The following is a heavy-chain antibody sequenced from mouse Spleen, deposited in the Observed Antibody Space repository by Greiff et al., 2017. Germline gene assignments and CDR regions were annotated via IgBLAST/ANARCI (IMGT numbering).Heavy chain of an antibody. CDR3: ARAQGGGWYFDV. J-gene: IGHJ1*01. CDR2: ISSGGSYT. CDR1: GFTFSSYA. Sequence: EVQRVESGGGLVKPGGSLKLSCAASGFTFSSYAMSWVRQSPEKRLEWVAEISSGGSYTYYPDTVTGRFTISRDNAKNTLYLEMSSLRSEDTAMYYCARAQGGGWYFDVWGAGTTVTVSS. V-gene: IGHV5-9-4*01.